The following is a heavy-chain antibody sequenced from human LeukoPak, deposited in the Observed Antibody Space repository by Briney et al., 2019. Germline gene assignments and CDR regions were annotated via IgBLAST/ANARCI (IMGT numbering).Heavy chain of an antibody. V-gene: IGHV3-21*01. CDR3: AREYSSSSYYYGMDV. D-gene: IGHD6-6*01. CDR2: ISSSSSYI. J-gene: IGHJ6*02. Sequence: GGSLRLSCAASGFTFSSYSMNWVRQAPGKGLEWVSSISSSSSYIYYADSVKGRFTISRDNAKSSLYLQMNSLRAEDTAVYYCAREYSSSSYYYGMDVWGQGTTVTVSS. CDR1: GFTFSSYS.